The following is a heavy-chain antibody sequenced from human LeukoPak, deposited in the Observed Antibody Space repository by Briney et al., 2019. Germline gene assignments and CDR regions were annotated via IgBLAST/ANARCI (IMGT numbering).Heavy chain of an antibody. D-gene: IGHD6-19*01. V-gene: IGHV3-20*04. Sequence: PGGSLRLSCAASGFTFDDYGMSWVRQAPGKGLEWVSGISWNSGRIGYADSVKGRFTISRDNAKNSLYLQMNSLRAEDMALYYCARESSGFDYWGQGTLVTVSS. CDR2: ISWNSGRI. J-gene: IGHJ4*02. CDR3: ARESSGFDY. CDR1: GFTFDDYG.